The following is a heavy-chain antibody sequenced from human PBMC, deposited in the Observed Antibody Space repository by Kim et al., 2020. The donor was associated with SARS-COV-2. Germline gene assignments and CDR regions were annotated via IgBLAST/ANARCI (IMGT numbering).Heavy chain of an antibody. D-gene: IGHD3-10*01. CDR2: ISYDGSNK. V-gene: IGHV3-30*18. CDR3: AKEIVGQDVLLWFGELLTPQGMDV. CDR1: GFTFSSYG. Sequence: GGSLRLSCAASGFTFSSYGMHWVRQAPGKGLEWVAVISYDGSNKYYADSVKGRFTISRDNSKNTLYLQMNSLRAEDTAVYYCAKEIVGQDVLLWFGELLTPQGMDVWGQGATVTVSS. J-gene: IGHJ6*02.